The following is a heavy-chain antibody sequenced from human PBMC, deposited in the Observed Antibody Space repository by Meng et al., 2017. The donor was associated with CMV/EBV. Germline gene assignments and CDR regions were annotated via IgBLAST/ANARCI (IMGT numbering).Heavy chain of an antibody. CDR3: ARVGTYGSGSYYY. J-gene: IGHJ4*02. CDR2: ISYDGSNK. D-gene: IGHD3-10*01. Sequence: GESLKISCAASGFTFSSYAMHWVRQAPGKGLEWVAVISYDGSNKYYADSVKGRFTISRDNSKNTLYLQMNSLRAEDTAVYYCARVGTYGSGSYYYWGQGTMVTVSS. CDR1: GFTFSSYA. V-gene: IGHV3-30-3*01.